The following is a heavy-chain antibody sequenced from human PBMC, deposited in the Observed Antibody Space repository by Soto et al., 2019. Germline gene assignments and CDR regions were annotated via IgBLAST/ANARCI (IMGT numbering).Heavy chain of an antibody. CDR3: ARGVAVAGTDYYDGMDV. CDR2: IDLSDSYT. D-gene: IGHD6-19*01. V-gene: IGHV5-10-1*01. CDR1: GYSFTSYW. Sequence: PGESLKISCKGSGYSFTSYWISWVRQMPGKGLEWMGRIDLSDSYTNYSPSFQGHVTISANKSISTAYLQWSSLKAWDTAMYYCARGVAVAGTDYYDGMDVWGQGTTVTVSS. J-gene: IGHJ6*02.